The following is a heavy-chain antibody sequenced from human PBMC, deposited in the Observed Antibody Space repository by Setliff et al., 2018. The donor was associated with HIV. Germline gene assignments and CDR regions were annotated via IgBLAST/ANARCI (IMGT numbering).Heavy chain of an antibody. CDR1: GFAFDNYC. Sequence: PGGSLRLSCAASGFAFDNYCMTWVRQAPGKGLEWVSAIGGSTGSTYYADSVKGRFTISTDNSKNTLYQQMNSLRAEDTAVYYCAKPLTQWGVSPYHYAVDVWGQGATVTV. D-gene: IGHD1-26*01. CDR3: AKPLTQWGVSPYHYAVDV. CDR2: IGGSTGST. J-gene: IGHJ6*02. V-gene: IGHV3-23*01.